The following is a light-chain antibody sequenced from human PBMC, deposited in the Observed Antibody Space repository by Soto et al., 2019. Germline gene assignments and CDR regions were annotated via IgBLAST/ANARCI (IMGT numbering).Light chain of an antibody. J-gene: IGKJ5*01. CDR1: LGFSSF. CDR2: AAS. Sequence: DIQMTQSPSSLSASVGDRVTITCRGSLGFSSFLAWYQQKPGKVPKLLISAASTLQSGVPSRFSGSGSGTDFTLTITSLQPEDVATYYCQKYSSVITFGQGTRLEIK. V-gene: IGKV1-27*01. CDR3: QKYSSVIT.